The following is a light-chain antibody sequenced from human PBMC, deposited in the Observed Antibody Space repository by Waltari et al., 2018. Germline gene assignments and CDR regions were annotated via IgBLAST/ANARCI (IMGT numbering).Light chain of an antibody. CDR1: QTVRTTY. CDR3: QQYDISPLT. J-gene: IGKJ4*01. CDR2: GAS. V-gene: IGKV3-20*01. Sequence: EIVLTQSPGTLSLSPGERAPLSCRASQTVRTTYLAWYQQKPGQAPTRLIYGASSRATGIPDRFSGSGSGTDFALTISSLEPEDFAVYYCQQYDISPLTFGGGTKVEIK.